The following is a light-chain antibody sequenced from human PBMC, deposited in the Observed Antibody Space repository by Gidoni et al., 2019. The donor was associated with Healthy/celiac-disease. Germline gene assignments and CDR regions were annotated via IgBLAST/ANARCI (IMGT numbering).Light chain of an antibody. CDR3: CSYAGSGWV. J-gene: IGLJ3*02. CDR1: SSDVGGYNY. CDR2: DVS. Sequence: QSALTQPRSVSWSPGQSVTISCTGTSSDVGGYNYVSWYQQHPGKAPKLMIYDVSKRPSGVPDRFTGSKSGNTASLTISGLQAEDEADYYCCSYAGSGWVFGGGTKLTVL. V-gene: IGLV2-11*01.